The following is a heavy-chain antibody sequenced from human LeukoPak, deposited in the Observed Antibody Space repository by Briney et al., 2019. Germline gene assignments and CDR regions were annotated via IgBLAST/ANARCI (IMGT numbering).Heavy chain of an antibody. V-gene: IGHV3-11*01. CDR3: ATAAGGYYGGLGAFDI. CDR2: ISTSGSTI. CDR1: GFIFSDYY. J-gene: IGHJ3*02. Sequence: GGSLRLSCAASGFIFSDYYMSWIRQAPGKGLEWVSYISTSGSTIHYAHSVKGRFTISRDNAKNSLYLQMNSLRAEDTAVYYCATAAGGYYGGLGAFDIWGQGTVVTVSS. D-gene: IGHD3-10*01.